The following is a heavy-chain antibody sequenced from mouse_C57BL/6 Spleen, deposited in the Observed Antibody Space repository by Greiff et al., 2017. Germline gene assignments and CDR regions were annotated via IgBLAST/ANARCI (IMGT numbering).Heavy chain of an antibody. Sequence: QVQLQQPGAELVKPGASVKLSCKASGYTFTSYWMHWVKQRPGRGLEWIGRIDPNSGGTKYNEKFKSKATLTVDKPSSTAYMQLSSLTSEDSAVYYCARSRVVYYDYPYAMDYWAQGTSVTVSS. CDR3: ARSRVVYYDYPYAMDY. V-gene: IGHV1-72*01. CDR1: GYTFTSYW. CDR2: IDPNSGGT. J-gene: IGHJ4*01. D-gene: IGHD2-4*01.